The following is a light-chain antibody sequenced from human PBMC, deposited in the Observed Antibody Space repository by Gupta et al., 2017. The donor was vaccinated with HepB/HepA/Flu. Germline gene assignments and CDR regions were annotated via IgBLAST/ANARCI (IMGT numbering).Light chain of an antibody. V-gene: IGKV1-27*01. CDR2: GSA. CDR1: QEISNY. Sequence: DIQMTQSPSSLSASLGDRVTITGRASQEISNYLGWYNNKPGNLPHLMIYGSATWQAGVPARLRGGGLGTDFTLTITIRKHDDVANSLGQKDDSAPPTFGKGTTVEIK. CDR3: QKDDSAPPT. J-gene: IGKJ1*01.